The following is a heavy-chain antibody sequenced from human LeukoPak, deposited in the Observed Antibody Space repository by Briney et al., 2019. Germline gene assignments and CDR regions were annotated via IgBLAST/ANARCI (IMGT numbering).Heavy chain of an antibody. CDR1: GGSISSSSYY. CDR2: IYYSGST. V-gene: IGHV4-39*07. J-gene: IGHJ4*02. D-gene: IGHD6-19*01. Sequence: PSETLSLTCTVSGGSISSSSYYWGWIRQPPGKGLEWIGSIYYSGSTYYNPSLKSRVTISVDTSKNQFSLKLSSVTAADTAVYYCARRKLVAGRDHFDYWGQGTLVTVSS. CDR3: ARRKLVAGRDHFDY.